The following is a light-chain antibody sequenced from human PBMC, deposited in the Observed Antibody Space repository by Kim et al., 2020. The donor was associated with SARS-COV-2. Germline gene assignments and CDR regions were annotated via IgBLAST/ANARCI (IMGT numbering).Light chain of an antibody. V-gene: IGKV3-11*01. CDR2: NTS. CDR3: QQRSDWLRT. Sequence: PGERATLSCRASQNVSKYLAWFHQRPGQAPRLLIYNTSSRAAGIPARFSGSGSGTDFTLSISSLEPDDLAVYYCQQRSDWLRTFGQGTKVDIK. CDR1: QNVSKY. J-gene: IGKJ1*01.